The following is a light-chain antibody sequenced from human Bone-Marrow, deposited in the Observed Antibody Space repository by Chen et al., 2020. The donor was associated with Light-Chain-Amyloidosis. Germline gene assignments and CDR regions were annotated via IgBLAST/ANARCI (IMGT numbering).Light chain of an antibody. CDR2: WAS. Sequence: DIVMTQFTDSLAVSLGERATINCKSSQSLLFSSNNKNYLSWYQHKPGQPPKLLISWASTRESGVPDRFSVSGSGTDFTLTISSLQTEDVAVYFCQQYYSAPLTFGGGTKVEIK. V-gene: IGKV4-1*01. J-gene: IGKJ4*01. CDR1: QSLLFSSNNKNY. CDR3: QQYYSAPLT.